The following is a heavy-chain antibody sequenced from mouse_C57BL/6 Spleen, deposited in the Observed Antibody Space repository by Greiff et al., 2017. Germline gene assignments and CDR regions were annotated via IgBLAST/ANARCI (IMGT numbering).Heavy chain of an antibody. D-gene: IGHD2-4*01. Sequence: EVQLQQSGPELVKPGASVKISCKASGYTFTDYYMNWVKQSHGKSLEWIGDINPNNGGTSYNQKFKGKATLTVDKSSSTAYMELRSLTSEDSAVYYCAYYDLYFDYWGQGTTLTVSS. CDR3: AYYDLYFDY. J-gene: IGHJ2*01. CDR1: GYTFTDYY. CDR2: INPNNGGT. V-gene: IGHV1-26*01.